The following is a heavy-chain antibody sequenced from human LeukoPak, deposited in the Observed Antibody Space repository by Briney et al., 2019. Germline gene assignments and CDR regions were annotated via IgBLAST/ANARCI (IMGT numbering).Heavy chain of an antibody. CDR2: ISSSYSTM. D-gene: IGHD6-19*01. CDR1: GFTFSTCS. J-gene: IGHJ4*02. Sequence: GGSLRLSCAASGFTFSTCSMNWVRQAPGKGLEWVSYISSSYSTMYYADSVRGRFTISRDNAKNSLYLQMNSLRDEDTAVYYCARDASGWGFTDYWGQGTLVTVSS. V-gene: IGHV3-48*02. CDR3: ARDASGWGFTDY.